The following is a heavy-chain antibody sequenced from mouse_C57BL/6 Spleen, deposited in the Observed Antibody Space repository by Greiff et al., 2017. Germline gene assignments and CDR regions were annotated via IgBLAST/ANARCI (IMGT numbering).Heavy chain of an antibody. J-gene: IGHJ3*01. CDR3: TRLGRRGFAY. D-gene: IGHD4-1*01. V-gene: IGHV1-15*01. CDR1: GYTFTDYE. CDR2: IDPETGGT. Sequence: VQRVESGAELVRPGASVTLSCKASGYTFTDYEMHWVKQTPVHGLEWIGAIDPETGGTAYNQKFKGKAILTADKSSSTAYMELRSLTSEDSAVYYCTRLGRRGFAYWGQGTLVTVSA.